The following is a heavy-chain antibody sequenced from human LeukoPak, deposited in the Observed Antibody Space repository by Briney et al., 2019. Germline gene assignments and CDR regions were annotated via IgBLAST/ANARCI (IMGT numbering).Heavy chain of an antibody. CDR2: VSSGGSAI. J-gene: IGHJ4*02. Sequence: GGSLRLSCGASGFTFSSYEMNWARQAPGKGLEWVSYVSSGGSAIYYADSVKGRFTISRDNAKNSLYLQMNSLRAEDTAVYYCARNDYSTSSYFYWGQGTLVTVSS. CDR3: ARNDYSTSSYFY. V-gene: IGHV3-48*03. D-gene: IGHD6-6*01. CDR1: GFTFSSYE.